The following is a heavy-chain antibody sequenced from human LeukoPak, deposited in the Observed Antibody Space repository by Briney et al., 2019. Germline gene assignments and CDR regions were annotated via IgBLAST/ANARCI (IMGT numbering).Heavy chain of an antibody. Sequence: VASVKVSCKASGGTFSSYAISWVRQAPGQGLEWMGGIIPIFGTANYAQKFQGRVTITADESTSTAYMELSSLRSEDTAVYYCADQLLENNWFDPWGQGTLVTVSS. D-gene: IGHD2-2*01. J-gene: IGHJ5*02. V-gene: IGHV1-69*13. CDR3: ADQLLENNWFDP. CDR2: IIPIFGTA. CDR1: GGTFSSYA.